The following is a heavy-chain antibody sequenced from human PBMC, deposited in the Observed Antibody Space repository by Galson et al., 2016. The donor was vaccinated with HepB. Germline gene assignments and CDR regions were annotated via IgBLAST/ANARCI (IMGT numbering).Heavy chain of an antibody. CDR2: IYPGDSDT. V-gene: IGHV5-51*01. Sequence: QSGAEVTKPGESLKISCTGSGYSFTRYWIGWVRQMPGKGLEWLGIIYPGDSDTRYSPSFQGQVTISAGTSISTAYLHWSSLRASDTAMYYCAKGYRYGWYFDYWGQGTLVTVSS. CDR1: GYSFTRYW. D-gene: IGHD5-18*01. CDR3: AKGYRYGWYFDY. J-gene: IGHJ4*02.